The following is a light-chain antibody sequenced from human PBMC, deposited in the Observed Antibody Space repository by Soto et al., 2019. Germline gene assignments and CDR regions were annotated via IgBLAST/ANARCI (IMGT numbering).Light chain of an antibody. Sequence: QSALTQPASVSGSPGQSITISCTGTRSDDGSYNLVSWYQQHPGKAPKLMISEVNRRPSGVSNRFSGSKSGITASLTISGLQAEDEADYYCCSYAGSSTFAVFGTGTKLTVL. CDR2: EVN. V-gene: IGLV2-23*02. CDR3: CSYAGSSTFAV. J-gene: IGLJ1*01. CDR1: RSDDGSYNL.